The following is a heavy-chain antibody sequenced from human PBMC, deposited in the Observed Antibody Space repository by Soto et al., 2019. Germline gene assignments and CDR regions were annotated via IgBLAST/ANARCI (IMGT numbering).Heavy chain of an antibody. D-gene: IGHD2-2*01. CDR3: AREEVVPVHYDYYGMYV. Sequence: EVQLVESGGGLVQPGGSLRLSCAASGFTFSSYSMNWVRQAPGKGLEWVSYISSSSSTIYYADSVKGRFTISRDNAKNSLYLQMNSLRDEDTAVYYCAREEVVPVHYDYYGMYVWGQGTTVTVSS. V-gene: IGHV3-48*02. CDR2: ISSSSSTI. CDR1: GFTFSSYS. J-gene: IGHJ6*02.